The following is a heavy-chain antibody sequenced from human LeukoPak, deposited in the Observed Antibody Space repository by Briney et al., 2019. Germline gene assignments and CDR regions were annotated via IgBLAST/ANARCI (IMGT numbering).Heavy chain of an antibody. CDR1: GFTFSIYS. J-gene: IGHJ5*02. CDR2: ISGSGSST. Sequence: GGSLRLSCAASGFTFSIYSMSWVRQTPGKGLEWVSSISGSGSSTNYADSVKGRFTISRDNSKNTLHLQMNSLRADDTAVYYCAKGKQWLIPNWFDPWGQGTLVTVSS. V-gene: IGHV3-23*01. D-gene: IGHD6-19*01. CDR3: AKGKQWLIPNWFDP.